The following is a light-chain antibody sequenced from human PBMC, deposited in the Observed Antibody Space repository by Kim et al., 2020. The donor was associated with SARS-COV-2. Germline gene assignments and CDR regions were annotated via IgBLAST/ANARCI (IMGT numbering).Light chain of an antibody. V-gene: IGLV3-1*01. CDR2: QDS. CDR3: QAWDRSTYV. J-gene: IGLJ1*01. CDR1: KLGDKY. Sequence: SYELTQPLSVSVSPGQTASITCSGDKLGDKYACWYQQKPGQSPVLVIYQDSKRPSGIPERFSGSNSGNTATLTISGTQAMDEADYYCQAWDRSTYVFGTG.